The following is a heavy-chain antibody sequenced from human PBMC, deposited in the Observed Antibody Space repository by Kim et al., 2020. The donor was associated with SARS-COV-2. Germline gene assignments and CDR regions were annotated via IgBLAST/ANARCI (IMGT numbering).Heavy chain of an antibody. D-gene: IGHD3-10*01. J-gene: IGHJ4*02. CDR3: ARHPLWFGELLPTFYDY. CDR2: IYYSGST. Sequence: SETLSLTCTVSGGSISSSSYYWGWIRQPPGKGLEWIGSIYYSGSTYYNPSLKSRVTISVDTSKNQFSLKLSSVTAADTAVDYCARHPLWFGELLPTFYDYWGQGTLVTVSS. V-gene: IGHV4-39*01. CDR1: GGSISSSSYY.